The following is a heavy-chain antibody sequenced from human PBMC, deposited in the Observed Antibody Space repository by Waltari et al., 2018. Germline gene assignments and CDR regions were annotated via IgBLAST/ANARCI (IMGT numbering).Heavy chain of an antibody. CDR1: GGTFSSYA. D-gene: IGHD6-19*01. V-gene: IGHV1-69*01. CDR2: IIPIFGTT. J-gene: IGHJ2*01. CDR3: ARDDPGIAVAGRDWYFDL. Sequence: QVQLVQSGAEVKKPGSSVKVSCKASGGTFSSYAISWVRQAPGQGLEWMGGIIPIFGTTNYGQKVQGRVTITAEESTSTAYMGLSSLRSEDTAVYYWARDDPGIAVAGRDWYFDLWGRGTLVTVSS.